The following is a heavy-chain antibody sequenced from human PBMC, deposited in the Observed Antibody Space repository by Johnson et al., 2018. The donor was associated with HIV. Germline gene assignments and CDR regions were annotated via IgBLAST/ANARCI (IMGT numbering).Heavy chain of an antibody. CDR1: GFTFSNAW. CDR3: AKVAVATAAGGVALDI. Sequence: VQLVESGGGLVKPGGSLRLSCAASGFTFSNAWMSWVRQAPGKGLEWVGRIKSKTDGGTTDYAAPVKGRFTISRDDSKNTLYLQINSLKTEDTAVYYCAKVAVATAAGGVALDIWGPGTMVTVS. J-gene: IGHJ3*02. D-gene: IGHD6-13*01. V-gene: IGHV3-15*01. CDR2: IKSKTDGGTT.